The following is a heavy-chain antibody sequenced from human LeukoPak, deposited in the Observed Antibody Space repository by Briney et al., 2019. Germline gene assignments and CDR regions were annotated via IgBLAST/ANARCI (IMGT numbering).Heavy chain of an antibody. CDR3: ASGLRFLGLDV. D-gene: IGHD3-3*01. V-gene: IGHV1-8*03. CDR1: GYTFTSYD. J-gene: IGHJ6*04. CDR2: MNPNSGNT. Sequence: VASVKVSCKASGYTFTSYDSNWVRQATGQGLEWMGWMNPNSGNTGYAQKFQGRVTITRNTSISTAYMELSSLRSEDTAVYYCASGLRFLGLDVWGKGTTVTVSS.